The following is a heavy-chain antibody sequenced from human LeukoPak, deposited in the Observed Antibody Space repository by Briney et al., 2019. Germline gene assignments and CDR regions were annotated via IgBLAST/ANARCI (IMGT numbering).Heavy chain of an antibody. CDR3: ARGPQGGTTDF. J-gene: IGHJ4*02. CDR2: IKPNTGDT. V-gene: IGHV1-2*02. D-gene: IGHD1-7*01. Sequence: ASVKVSCKASGYTFTGHYMHWMRQGPGQGLEWMGWIKPNTGDTNYAQNFQGRVTMTRDTSISTAYMELTSLISDDTAVYYCARGPQGGTTDFWGQGTLVTVSS. CDR1: GYTFTGHY.